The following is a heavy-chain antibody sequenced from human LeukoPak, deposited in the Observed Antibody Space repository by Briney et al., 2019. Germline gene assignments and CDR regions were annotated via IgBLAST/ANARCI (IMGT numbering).Heavy chain of an antibody. CDR1: EYTFTSYA. CDR3: ARRIAAAGGYYYYMDV. J-gene: IGHJ6*03. Sequence: ASVKVSCKASEYTFTSYAMNWVRQATGQGLEWMGWMNPNSGNTGYAQKFQGRVTITRNTSISTAYMELSSLRSEDTAVYYCARRIAAAGGYYYYMDVWGKGTTVTVSS. V-gene: IGHV1-8*01. D-gene: IGHD6-13*01. CDR2: MNPNSGNT.